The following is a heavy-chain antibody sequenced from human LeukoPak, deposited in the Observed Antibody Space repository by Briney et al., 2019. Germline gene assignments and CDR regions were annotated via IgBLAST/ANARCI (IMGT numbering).Heavy chain of an antibody. J-gene: IGHJ4*02. CDR3: ARSMRSGSYFALRY. D-gene: IGHD1-26*01. CDR1: GGTFSSYA. V-gene: IGHV1-69*05. Sequence: SVKVSCKASGGTFSSYAISWVRQAPGQGLEWMGGIIPIFGTANYAQKFQERVTITRDMSTSTAYMELSSLRSEDTAVYYCARSMRSGSYFALRYWGQGTLVTVSS. CDR2: IIPIFGTA.